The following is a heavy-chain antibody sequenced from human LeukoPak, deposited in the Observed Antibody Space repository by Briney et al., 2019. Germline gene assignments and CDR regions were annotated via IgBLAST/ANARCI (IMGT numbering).Heavy chain of an antibody. CDR1: GFTFSSYE. CDR2: ISSSSSTI. V-gene: IGHV3-48*01. J-gene: IGHJ3*02. Sequence: QSGGSPRLSCAASGFTFSSYEMNWVRQAPGKGLEWVSYISSSSSTIYYADSVKGRFTISRDNAKNSLYLQMNSLRAEDTAVYYCAREWYSSSGDAFDIWGQGTMVTVSS. CDR3: AREWYSSSGDAFDI. D-gene: IGHD6-19*01.